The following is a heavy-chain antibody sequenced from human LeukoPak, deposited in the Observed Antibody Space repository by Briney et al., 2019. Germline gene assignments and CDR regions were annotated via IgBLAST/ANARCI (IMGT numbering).Heavy chain of an antibody. J-gene: IGHJ6*02. CDR2: INSDGSST. CDR1: GFTFSSYW. D-gene: IGHD3-22*01. CDR3: ARYYYDSSGYYPQDGMDV. V-gene: IGHV3-74*01. Sequence: GGSLRLSCAASGFTFSSYWMHWVRHAPGKGLVWVSRINSDGSSTSYADSVKGRFTISRDNAKNTLYLQMNSLRAEDTAVYYCARYYYDSSGYYPQDGMDVWGQGTTVTVSS.